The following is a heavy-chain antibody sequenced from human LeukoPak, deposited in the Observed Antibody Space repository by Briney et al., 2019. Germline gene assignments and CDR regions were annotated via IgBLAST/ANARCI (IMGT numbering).Heavy chain of an antibody. CDR2: IWYDGSNK. D-gene: IGHD4-23*01. J-gene: IGHJ3*02. CDR1: GFTFSNYG. Sequence: GGTLRLSCVASGFTFSNYGMHWVRQAPGKGLEGVAVIWYDGSNKYYADSVKGRFTISRDNSKNTLYLQMNSLRAEDTAVYYCARSTRTVAATGAFDIWGQGKMVTVSS. CDR3: ARSTRTVAATGAFDI. V-gene: IGHV3-33*01.